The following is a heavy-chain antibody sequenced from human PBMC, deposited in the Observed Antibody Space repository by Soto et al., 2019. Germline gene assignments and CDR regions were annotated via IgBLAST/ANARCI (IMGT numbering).Heavy chain of an antibody. V-gene: IGHV1-46*01. J-gene: IGHJ1*01. Sequence: GASVKVSCKASGYTFTSYYMHWVRQAPGQGLEWMGIINPSGGSTSYAQKFQGRVTMTRDTSTSTVYMELSSLRSEDTAVYYCAQAYSSGWYDAEYFQHWGQGTLVTVSS. CDR3: AQAYSSGWYDAEYFQH. CDR2: INPSGGST. D-gene: IGHD6-19*01. CDR1: GYTFTSYY.